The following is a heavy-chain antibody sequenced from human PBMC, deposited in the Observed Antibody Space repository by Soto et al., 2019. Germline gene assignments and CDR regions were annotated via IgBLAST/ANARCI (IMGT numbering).Heavy chain of an antibody. CDR2: INGGSTP. Sequence: EVQLLESGGGLVQPGGSLRLSCAASGFSFNSYAMNWVRQAPGKGLEWVTTINGGSTPYSADSVKGRFTISRDNSKNTLYLQMNSLRAEDTAVYYCAKDKDWSGVYGMDVWGQGTTVTVSS. D-gene: IGHD3-3*01. CDR1: GFSFNSYA. V-gene: IGHV3-23*01. J-gene: IGHJ6*02. CDR3: AKDKDWSGVYGMDV.